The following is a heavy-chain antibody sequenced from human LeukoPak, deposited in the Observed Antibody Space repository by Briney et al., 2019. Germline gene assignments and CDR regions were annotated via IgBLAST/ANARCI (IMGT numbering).Heavy chain of an antibody. CDR2: ISPSGAST. J-gene: IGHJ5*02. Sequence: GASVKVSCKASGYTFTNYYMHWVRQAPGQGLEWMGMISPSGASTSYAQKFQGRVTMTRDVSTSTVYMELTSLTSDDTAVYYCARWGGVQFDPWGQGTLVTVSS. D-gene: IGHD2-8*01. CDR3: ARWGGVQFDP. V-gene: IGHV1-46*01. CDR1: GYTFTNYY.